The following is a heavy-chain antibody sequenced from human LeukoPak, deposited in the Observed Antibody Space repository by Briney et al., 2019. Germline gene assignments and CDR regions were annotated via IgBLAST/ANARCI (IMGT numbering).Heavy chain of an antibody. Sequence: ASVKVSCKASGYTFTGYYMHWVRQAPGQGLEWMGWINPNSGGTNYAQKFQGRVTMTRDTSISTAYMELSRLRSDDTAVYYCARVGNPLVTVFAWFDPWGQGTLVTVSS. CDR3: ARVGNPLVTVFAWFDP. D-gene: IGHD3-3*01. CDR2: INPNSGGT. J-gene: IGHJ5*02. V-gene: IGHV1-2*02. CDR1: GYTFTGYY.